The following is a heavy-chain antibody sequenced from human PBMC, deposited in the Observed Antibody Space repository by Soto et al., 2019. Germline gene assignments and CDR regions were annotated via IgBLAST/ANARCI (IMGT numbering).Heavy chain of an antibody. J-gene: IGHJ6*02. CDR1: GYTFTSYY. V-gene: IGHV1-46*01. CDR2: INPSGGST. CDR3: ARDRVLVTMVRGVHPDYYYYGMDV. D-gene: IGHD3-10*01. Sequence: ASVKVSCKASGYTFTSYYMHWVRQAPGQGLEWMGIINPSGGSTSYAQKFQGRVTMTRDTSTSTVYMELSSLRSEDTAVYYCARDRVLVTMVRGVHPDYYYYGMDVWGQGTTGTVSS.